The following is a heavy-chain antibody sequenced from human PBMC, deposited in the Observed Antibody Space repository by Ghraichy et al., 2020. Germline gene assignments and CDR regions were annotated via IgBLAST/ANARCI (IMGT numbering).Heavy chain of an antibody. J-gene: IGHJ6*02. CDR1: GFTFSDYY. CDR2: ISSSSTI. Sequence: GGSLRLSCAASGFTFSDYYMNWVRQAPGKGLEWVSSISSSSTIYYADSVKGRFTISRDNAKNSLYLQMNSLRAEDTAVYYCARGGGPLELWLFFFFRYYYYGMDVWGQGTTVTVSS. V-gene: IGHV3-69-1*02. D-gene: IGHD5-18*01. CDR3: ARGGGPLELWLFFFFRYYYYGMDV.